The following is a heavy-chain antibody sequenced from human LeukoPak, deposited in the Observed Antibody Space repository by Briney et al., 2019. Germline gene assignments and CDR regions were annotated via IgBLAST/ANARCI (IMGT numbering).Heavy chain of an antibody. J-gene: IGHJ5*02. CDR1: GFTFSSYA. D-gene: IGHD3-10*01. Sequence: GGSLRLSCAASGFTFSSYAMSWVRQAPGKGLEWVSAISGSGGSTYYADSVKGRFTISRDNSKNTLYLQMNSLRAEDTAVYYCAKTKFPQYYYAQTGFDPWGQGTLVTVSS. CDR2: ISGSGGST. V-gene: IGHV3-23*01. CDR3: AKTKFPQYYYAQTGFDP.